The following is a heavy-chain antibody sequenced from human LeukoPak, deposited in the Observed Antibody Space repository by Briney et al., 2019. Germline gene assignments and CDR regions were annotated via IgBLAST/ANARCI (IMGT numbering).Heavy chain of an antibody. Sequence: SETLSLTCTVSGGSISGYYWGWIRQPPGKGLEWIGSIYHSGSTYYNPSLKSRVTISVDTSKNQFSLKLSSVTAADTAVYYCASNLVPAAMWYAFDIWGQGTMVTVSS. D-gene: IGHD2-2*01. CDR3: ASNLVPAAMWYAFDI. V-gene: IGHV4-38-2*02. J-gene: IGHJ3*02. CDR1: GGSISGYY. CDR2: IYHSGST.